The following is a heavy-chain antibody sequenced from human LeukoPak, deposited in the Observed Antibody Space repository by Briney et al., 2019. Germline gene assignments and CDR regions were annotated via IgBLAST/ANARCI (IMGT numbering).Heavy chain of an antibody. J-gene: IGHJ4*02. CDR1: GFTFDDYT. V-gene: IGHV3-43*01. D-gene: IGHD5-24*01. CDR2: ISWDGGST. CDR3: AKDIGDGYHLDY. Sequence: GGSLRLSCAASGFTFDDYTMHWVRQAPGKGLEWVSLISWDGGSTYYADSVKGRFTISRDNSKNSLYLQMNSLRTEDTALYYCAKDIGDGYHLDYWGQGTLVTVSS.